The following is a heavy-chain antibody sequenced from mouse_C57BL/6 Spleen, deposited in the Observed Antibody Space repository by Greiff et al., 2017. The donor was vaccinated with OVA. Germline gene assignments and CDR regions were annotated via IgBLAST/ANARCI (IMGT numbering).Heavy chain of an antibody. Sequence: EVKLQESGGGLVQPGGSLSLSCAASGFTFTDYYMSWVRPPPGKALEWLGFIRNKANGYTTEYSASVKGRFTISRDNSQSILYLQMNALRAEDSATYYCARSSSGKDYYAMYYWGQGTSVTVSS. CDR2: IRNKANGYTT. CDR3: ARSSSGKDYYAMYY. CDR1: GFTFTDYY. J-gene: IGHJ4*01. V-gene: IGHV7-3*01. D-gene: IGHD3-2*02.